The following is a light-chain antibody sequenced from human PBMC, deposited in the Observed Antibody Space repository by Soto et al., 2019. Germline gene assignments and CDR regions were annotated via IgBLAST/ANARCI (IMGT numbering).Light chain of an antibody. CDR1: QSISGY. CDR3: QQYGHSLWT. CDR2: GAS. V-gene: IGKV3-20*01. Sequence: EIVLTQSPATLSLSPGERATLSCRASQSISGYLGWYQQKPGQAPRLLIYGASSRATGIPDRFSGSGSGTDFTLTISRLEPEDYAVYYCQQYGHSLWTFGQGTKVDIK. J-gene: IGKJ1*01.